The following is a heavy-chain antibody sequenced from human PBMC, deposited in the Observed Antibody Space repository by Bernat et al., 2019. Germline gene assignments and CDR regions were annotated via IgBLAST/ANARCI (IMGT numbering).Heavy chain of an antibody. D-gene: IGHD6-19*01. CDR3: AREGAGYSSGWYLGDYFDY. CDR1: GFTFSSYS. Sequence: EVQLVESGGGLVKPGGSLRLSCAASGFTFSSYSMNWVRQAPGKGLEWVSSISSSSSYIYYADSVKGRFTISRDNAKNSLYLQMNSLRAEDTAVYYCAREGAGYSSGWYLGDYFDYWGQGTLVTVSS. CDR2: ISSSSSYI. J-gene: IGHJ4*02. V-gene: IGHV3-21*01.